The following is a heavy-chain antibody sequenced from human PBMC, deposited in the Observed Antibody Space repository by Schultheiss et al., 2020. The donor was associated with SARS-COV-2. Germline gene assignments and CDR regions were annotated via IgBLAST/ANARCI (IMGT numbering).Heavy chain of an antibody. V-gene: IGHV4-31*03. CDR3: ARAAAKSVDYYYYGMDV. Sequence: SETLSLTCTVSGGSISSGGYYWSWIRQPAGKGLEWIGYIYYSGSTYYNPSLKSRVTISVDTSKNQFSLKLSSVTAADTAVYYCARAAAKSVDYYYYGMDVWGQGTTVTVSS. CDR1: GGSISSGGYY. D-gene: IGHD2-2*01. J-gene: IGHJ6*02. CDR2: IYYSGST.